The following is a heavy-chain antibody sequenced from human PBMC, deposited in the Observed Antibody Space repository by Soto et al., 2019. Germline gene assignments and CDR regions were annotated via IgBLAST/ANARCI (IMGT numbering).Heavy chain of an antibody. D-gene: IGHD3-3*01. J-gene: IGHJ3*02. Sequence: GGSLRLSCAASGFTVSSNYMNWVRQAPGKGLEWVSVIYSDDRTYYAYSVKGRFTISRDNSKNTVYLQLNSLRAEDTAVYYCTRERFLEWLVGVRFWAFDNWGQGTMVTVSS. CDR1: GFTVSSNY. V-gene: IGHV3-53*01. CDR3: TRERFLEWLVGVRFWAFDN. CDR2: IYSDDRT.